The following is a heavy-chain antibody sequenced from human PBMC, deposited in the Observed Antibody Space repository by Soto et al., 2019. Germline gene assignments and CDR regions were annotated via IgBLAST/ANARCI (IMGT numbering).Heavy chain of an antibody. J-gene: IGHJ4*02. CDR2: TYYRSKWYN. D-gene: IGHD3-10*01. CDR1: GDSVSSNTGG. V-gene: IGHV6-1*01. CDR3: AKASGFRAFDY. Sequence: SQTLSLTCAISGDSVSSNTGGWNWIRQSPSRGLEWLGRTYYRSKWYNEYATSLKSRITINPDTSKNQFSLQLNSVTPEDTAVYYCAKASGFRAFDYWGQGILVTVSS.